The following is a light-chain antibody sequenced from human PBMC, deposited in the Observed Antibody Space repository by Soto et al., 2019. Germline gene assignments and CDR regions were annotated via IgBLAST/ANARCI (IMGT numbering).Light chain of an antibody. CDR1: AGTVTSGHY. J-gene: IGLJ2*01. CDR2: DTT. Sequence: QAVVTQEPSLTVSPGGTVTLTCGSSAGTVTSGHYPYWFQQKPGQAPKTLIYDTTNKYSWTPARFSGSLLGGKAALTLSGAQPEDEAEYYCLLSYSGARVFGGGTKLTVL. CDR3: LLSYSGARV. V-gene: IGLV7-46*01.